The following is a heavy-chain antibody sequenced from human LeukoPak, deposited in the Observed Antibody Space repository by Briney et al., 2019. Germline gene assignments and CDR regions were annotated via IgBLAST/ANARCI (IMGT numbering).Heavy chain of an antibody. CDR1: GDSVSSNSAA. CDR2: TYYRSKWYN. CDR3: ARQASPLNRVVVIREFGY. Sequence: SQTLSLTCAISGDSVSSNSAAWSWIWQSPSRGLEWLGRTYYRSKWYNDYAVSVKSRITINPDTSKNQFSLQLNSVTPEDTAVYYCARQASPLNRVVVIREFGYWGQGTLVTVSS. J-gene: IGHJ4*02. V-gene: IGHV6-1*01. D-gene: IGHD3-22*01.